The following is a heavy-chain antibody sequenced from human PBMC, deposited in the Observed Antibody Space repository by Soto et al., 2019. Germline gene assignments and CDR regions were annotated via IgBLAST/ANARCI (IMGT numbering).Heavy chain of an antibody. V-gene: IGHV3-21*01. J-gene: IGHJ3*01. CDR2: ISSGSDYI. Sequence: EVQLVESGGGLVKPGGSLRLSCAASGFTFSSYSMNWVRQAPGKGLEWVSSISSGSDYIFYADSVKGRFTISRDNAKNSLFLQINGVTAADTAVYYWARAPVGDAFYVWGQGTGVTVSS. CDR3: ARAPVGDAFYV. CDR1: GFTFSSYS.